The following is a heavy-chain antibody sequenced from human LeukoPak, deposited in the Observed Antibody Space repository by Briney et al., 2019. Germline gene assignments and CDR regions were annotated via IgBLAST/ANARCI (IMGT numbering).Heavy chain of an antibody. V-gene: IGHV3-64*01. CDR2: ISGNGGST. D-gene: IGHD7-27*01. CDR3: ARDKLTGDTLGAFDI. Sequence: PGGSLRLPCAASGFTFSSYAMHWVRQAPGKGLEYVSAISGNGGSTYYANSVKGRFTISRDNSKNTLYLQMGSLRAEDMAVYYCARDKLTGDTLGAFDIWGQGTMVTVSS. CDR1: GFTFSSYA. J-gene: IGHJ3*02.